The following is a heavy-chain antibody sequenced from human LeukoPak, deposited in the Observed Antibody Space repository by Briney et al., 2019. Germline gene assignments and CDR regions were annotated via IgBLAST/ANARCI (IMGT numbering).Heavy chain of an antibody. CDR2: IYYSGST. CDR3: ARRRFVTVAGMIDY. D-gene: IGHD6-19*01. V-gene: IGHV4-39*01. Sequence: PSETLSLTCTVSGGSISSSSYYWGWIRQPPGKGLEWIGSIYYSGSTYYNPSLKSRVTISVDTSKNQFSLKLSSATAADTAVYYCARRRFVTVAGMIDYWGQGTLVTVSS. CDR1: GGSISSSSYY. J-gene: IGHJ4*02.